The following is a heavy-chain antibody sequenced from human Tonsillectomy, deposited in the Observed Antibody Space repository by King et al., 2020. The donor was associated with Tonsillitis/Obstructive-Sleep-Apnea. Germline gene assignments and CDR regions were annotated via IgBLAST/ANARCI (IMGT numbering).Heavy chain of an antibody. J-gene: IGHJ4*02. D-gene: IGHD2-15*01. CDR3: ARDSRVVAATRNDY. V-gene: IGHV3-21*01. CDR1: GFTFSSYS. CDR2: ISSSRSYI. Sequence: EVQLVQSGGGLVKPGGSLRLSCAASGFTFSSYSMNWVRQAPGKGLEWVSSISSSRSYIYYADSVKGRFTISGDNDNNSLYLQMNSLRDEDTAVYYCARDSRVVAATRNDYWGQGTLVTVSS.